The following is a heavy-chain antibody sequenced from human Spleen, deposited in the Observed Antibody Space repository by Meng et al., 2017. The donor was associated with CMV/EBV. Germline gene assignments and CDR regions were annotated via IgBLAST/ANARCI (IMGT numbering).Heavy chain of an antibody. V-gene: IGHV3-30-3*01. CDR2: ISYDGSNK. CDR1: GFFFNRYT. Sequence: SCAASGFFFNRYTMHWVRQAPGKGLEWVALISYDGSNKQYADSVKGRFTISRDNSKNTLYLQMNSLRAEDTAVFYCARYDHLLLNDYWGQGTLVTVSS. J-gene: IGHJ4*02. CDR3: ARYDHLLLNDY. D-gene: IGHD3-10*01.